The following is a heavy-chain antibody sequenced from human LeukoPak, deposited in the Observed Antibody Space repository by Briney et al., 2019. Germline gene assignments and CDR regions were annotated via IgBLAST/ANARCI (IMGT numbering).Heavy chain of an antibody. CDR3: TREHDKPMMHWYFSL. D-gene: IGHD1/OR15-1a*01. CDR1: GYTFTNFD. V-gene: IGHV1-8*01. Sequence: ASVTVSFKASGYTFTNFDINWVRQAAGQGGEWMGWMNPSSGDTGIAQKFQGRLTLTRDTSLSTAYMELSHLTSEDTAIYFCTREHDKPMMHWYFSLWGRGSLVTVSS. CDR2: MNPSSGDT. J-gene: IGHJ2*01.